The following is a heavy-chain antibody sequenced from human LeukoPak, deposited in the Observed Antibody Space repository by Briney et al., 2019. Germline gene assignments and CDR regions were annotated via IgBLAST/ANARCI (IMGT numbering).Heavy chain of an antibody. Sequence: GGSLRLSCAASGFTFSGYPIHWVRQAPGKGLEWVAVISYDGSNKYYADSVKGRFTISRDNSKNTLYLQMNSLRAEDTAVYYCARGGVEYYFDYWGQGTLVTVSS. D-gene: IGHD3-16*01. CDR1: GFTFSGYP. CDR2: ISYDGSNK. V-gene: IGHV3-30-3*01. J-gene: IGHJ4*02. CDR3: ARGGVEYYFDY.